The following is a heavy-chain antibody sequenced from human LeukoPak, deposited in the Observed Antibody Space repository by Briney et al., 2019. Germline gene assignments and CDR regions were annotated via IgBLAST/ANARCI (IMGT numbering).Heavy chain of an antibody. CDR3: ARPEYYYDSSGYYF. V-gene: IGHV1-3*01. J-gene: IGHJ4*02. Sequence: HGASVKVSCTASGYTFTSYAMHWVRQAPGQRLEWMGWINAGNGNTKYSQKFQGRVTITRDTSASAAYMELSSLRSEDTAVYYCARPEYYYDSSGYYFWGQGTLVTVSS. CDR1: GYTFTSYA. CDR2: INAGNGNT. D-gene: IGHD3-22*01.